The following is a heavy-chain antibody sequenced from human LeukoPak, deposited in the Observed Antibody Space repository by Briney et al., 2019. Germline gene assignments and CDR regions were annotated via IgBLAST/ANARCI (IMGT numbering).Heavy chain of an antibody. CDR2: VYYSGST. V-gene: IGHV4-59*01. CDR3: TRETVVGVAAGTFDQ. D-gene: IGHD6-13*01. Sequence: PSETLSLTCSVSAGSINNYYWTWIRQTPGKGLEWIGYVYYSGSTHSNPSLKSRVSISLDTSKNQFSLKLKSVTAAGTAVYYCTRETVVGVAAGTFDQWGQGTLVTVSS. J-gene: IGHJ4*02. CDR1: AGSINNYY.